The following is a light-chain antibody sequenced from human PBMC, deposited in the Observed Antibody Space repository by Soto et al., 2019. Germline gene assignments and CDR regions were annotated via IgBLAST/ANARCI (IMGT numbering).Light chain of an antibody. V-gene: IGKV1-8*01. CDR1: QGISSY. CDR3: QQYYSYPS. J-gene: IGKJ4*01. CDR2: AAS. Sequence: AIRMTQSPSSFSASTGDRVTITCRASQGISSYLAWYQQKPGKAPKLLIYAASTLQSGGPSWFSGSGSGTDFTLTISCLQSEDFATYYCQQYYSYPSFGGRTKVEIK.